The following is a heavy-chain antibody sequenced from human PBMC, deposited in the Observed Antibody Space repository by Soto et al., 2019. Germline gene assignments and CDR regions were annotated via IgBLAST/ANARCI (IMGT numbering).Heavy chain of an antibody. J-gene: IGHJ3*02. Sequence: QVQLQESGPVQVKPSETLTLTCSVSGGSIRHYYCSWIRQSAGKGLEWIGRIYTSGTTIYNPSLTSRVTMSVETSENQFSLRLKSVTAADTDIYYCARVLSGYFSGDAFDIWGQGTMVTVSS. CDR3: ARVLSGYFSGDAFDI. CDR1: GGSIRHYY. CDR2: IYTSGTT. V-gene: IGHV4-4*07. D-gene: IGHD2-2*03.